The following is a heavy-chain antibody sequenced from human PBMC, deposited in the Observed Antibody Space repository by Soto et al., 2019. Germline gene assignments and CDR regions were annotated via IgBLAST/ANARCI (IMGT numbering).Heavy chain of an antibody. CDR2: VYYSGNT. CDR1: GGSISSTSYY. V-gene: IGHV4-39*01. Sequence: QLQLQESGPGLVKPSETLSLTCSVSGGSISSTSYYWSWIRQPPGKGRAWIGSVYYSGNTYYGPSLKSRVTVSLDTSKNQCSLKLSSVTVADTAGYYCARHPHSGWLGYCGQGILVTVSS. CDR3: ARHPHSGWLGY. D-gene: IGHD1-26*01. J-gene: IGHJ4*02.